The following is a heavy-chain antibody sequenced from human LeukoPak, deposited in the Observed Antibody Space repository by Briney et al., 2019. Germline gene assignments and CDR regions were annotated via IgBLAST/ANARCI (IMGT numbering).Heavy chain of an antibody. J-gene: IGHJ4*02. V-gene: IGHV4-34*01. CDR3: AREAGTSSSDY. D-gene: IGHD6-6*01. Sequence: SSETLSPTCAVYGGSFSGYYWSWIRQPPGKGLEWIGEINHSGSTNYNPSLKSRVTISVDTSKNQFSLKLSSVTAADTAVYYCAREAGTSSSDYWGQGTLVTVSS. CDR2: INHSGST. CDR1: GGSFSGYY.